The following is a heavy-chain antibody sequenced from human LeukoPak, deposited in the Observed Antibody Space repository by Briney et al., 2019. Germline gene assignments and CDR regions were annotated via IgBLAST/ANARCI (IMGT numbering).Heavy chain of an antibody. D-gene: IGHD3-16*01. CDR1: GGSFSGYY. Sequence: KPSETLSLTCAVYGGSFSGYYWSWIRQPPGKGLEWIGEINHSGSTNYNPSLKSRVTISVDTSKNQFSLKLSSVTAADTAVYYCARSHVVWGRIPIDYWGQGTLVTVSS. V-gene: IGHV4-34*01. CDR3: ARSHVVWGRIPIDY. CDR2: INHSGST. J-gene: IGHJ4*02.